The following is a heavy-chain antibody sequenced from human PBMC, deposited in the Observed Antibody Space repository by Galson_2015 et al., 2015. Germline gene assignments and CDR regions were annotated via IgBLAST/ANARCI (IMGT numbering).Heavy chain of an antibody. CDR2: IWSDGRNK. D-gene: IGHD2-2*01. CDR3: ARGCSSTTCFP. Sequence: SLRLSCAASGFTFSNYAMHWVRQAPGKGLEWVAVIWSDGRNKYYADSVKGRFSISRDNSKNTLYLQTNSLRAEDTAVFYCARGCSSTTCFPWGQGTLVTVSS. CDR1: GFTFSNYA. J-gene: IGHJ5*02. V-gene: IGHV3-33*01.